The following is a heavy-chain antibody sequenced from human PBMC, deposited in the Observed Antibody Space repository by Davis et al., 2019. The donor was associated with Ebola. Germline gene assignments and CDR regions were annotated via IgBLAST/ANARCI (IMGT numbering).Heavy chain of an antibody. V-gene: IGHV4-34*01. CDR3: ARSGGISRFDP. CDR2: INHSGST. D-gene: IGHD2-15*01. Sequence: SETLSLTCAVYGGSFSDYYWSWIRQPPGKGLEWIGEINHSGSTNYNPSLKSRVTISVDTSKNQFSLKLSSVTAADTAVYYCARSGGISRFDPWGQGTLVTVSS. J-gene: IGHJ5*02. CDR1: GGSFSDYY.